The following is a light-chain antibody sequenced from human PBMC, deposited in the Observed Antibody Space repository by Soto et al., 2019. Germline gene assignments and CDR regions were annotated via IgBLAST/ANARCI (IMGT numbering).Light chain of an antibody. CDR1: TSRSGSNY. V-gene: IGLV1-47*01. CDR3: AKWEDRLRGYV. CDR2: RND. J-gene: IGLJ1*01. Sequence: QSVLPQPPSASGTPGQRVTISCSTSTSRSGSNYVYWYQQLPGTAPKLLIYRNDQRPSGVPDRFSGSKSGTSASLAISGLRSEEEADYFCAKWEDRLRGYVFGTGTKVTVL.